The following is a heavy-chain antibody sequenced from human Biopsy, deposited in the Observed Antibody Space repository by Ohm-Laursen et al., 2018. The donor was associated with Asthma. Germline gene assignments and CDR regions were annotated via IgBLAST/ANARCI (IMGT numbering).Heavy chain of an antibody. V-gene: IGHV4-59*01. CDR1: GGSINNFY. CDR3: ARLATRYSYGRIYYSYGMDV. CDR2: VYYSGST. Sequence: SETLSLTCTVSGGSINNFYWSWIRQPPGKGLESIGHVYYSGSTNYNPSLKSRVTISIDASKNQFSLKLTSVTAADTAVYFCARLATRYSYGRIYYSYGMDVWGQGTTVTVSS. D-gene: IGHD5-18*01. J-gene: IGHJ6*02.